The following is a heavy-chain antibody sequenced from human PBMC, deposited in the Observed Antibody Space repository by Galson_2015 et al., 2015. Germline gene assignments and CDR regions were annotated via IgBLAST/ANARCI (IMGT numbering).Heavy chain of an antibody. CDR1: GGTFSSYA. Sequence: SVKVSCKASGGTFSSYAISWLRQAPGQGLEWMGGIIPIFGTANYAQKFQGRVTITADESTSTAYMELSSLRSEDTAVYYCARYCSSTSCYEWFVPWGQGTLVTVSS. J-gene: IGHJ5*02. V-gene: IGHV1-69*13. CDR3: ARYCSSTSCYEWFVP. D-gene: IGHD2-2*01. CDR2: IIPIFGTA.